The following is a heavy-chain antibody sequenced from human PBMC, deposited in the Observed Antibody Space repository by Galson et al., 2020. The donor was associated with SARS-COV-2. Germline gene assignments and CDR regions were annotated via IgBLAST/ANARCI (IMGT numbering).Heavy chain of an antibody. CDR3: ARARGEVVPAAFDP. J-gene: IGHJ5*02. V-gene: IGHV4-31*03. Sequence: SETLSLTCTVSGGSISSGGYYWSWIRQHPGTGLEWIGYIYYSGSTYYNPSLKSRVTISVDTSKNQFSLKLSSVTAADTAVYYCARARGEVVPAAFDPWGQGTLVTVSS. D-gene: IGHD2-2*01. CDR1: GGSISSGGYY. CDR2: IYYSGST.